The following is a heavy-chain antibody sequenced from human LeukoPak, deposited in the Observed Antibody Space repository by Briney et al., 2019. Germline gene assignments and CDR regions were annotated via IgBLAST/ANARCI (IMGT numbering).Heavy chain of an antibody. CDR3: ARVGYCSGGSCPRDY. CDR2: IIPIFGTA. V-gene: IGHV1-69*06. D-gene: IGHD2-15*01. J-gene: IGHJ4*02. Sequence: ASVKVSCKASGYTFTSYGFTWVRQAPGQGLEWMGGIIPIFGTANYAQKFQGRVTITADKSTSTAYMELSSLRSEDTAVYYCARVGYCSGGSCPRDYWGQGTLVTVSS. CDR1: GYTFTSYG.